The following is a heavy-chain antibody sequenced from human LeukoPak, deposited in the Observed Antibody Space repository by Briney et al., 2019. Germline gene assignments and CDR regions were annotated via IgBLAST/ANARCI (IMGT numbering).Heavy chain of an antibody. CDR3: ARGPGVVVSAASVGDDY. CDR2: INHSGST. J-gene: IGHJ4*02. D-gene: IGHD2-2*01. CDR1: GGSFSGYY. V-gene: IGHV4-34*01. Sequence: SETLSLTCAVYGGSFSGYYWSWIRQPPGKGLEWIGEINHSGSTNYNPPLKSRVTISVDTSKNQFSLKLSSVTAADTAVYYCARGPGVVVSAASVGDDYWGQGTLVTVSS.